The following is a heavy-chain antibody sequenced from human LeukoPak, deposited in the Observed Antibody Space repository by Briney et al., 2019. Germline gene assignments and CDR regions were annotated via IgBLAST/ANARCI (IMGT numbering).Heavy chain of an antibody. Sequence: SETRSLTCTVSGGSISSYYWSWIRQPPGKGLEWIGYIYYSGSTNYNPSLKSRVTISVDTSKNQFSLKLSSVTAADTAVYYCARGLGANGDYWGQGTLATVSS. CDR2: IYYSGST. D-gene: IGHD1-26*01. CDR1: GGSISSYY. V-gene: IGHV4-59*01. J-gene: IGHJ4*02. CDR3: ARGLGANGDY.